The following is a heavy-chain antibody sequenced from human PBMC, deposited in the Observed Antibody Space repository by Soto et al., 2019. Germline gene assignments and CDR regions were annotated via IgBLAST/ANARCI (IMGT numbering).Heavy chain of an antibody. Sequence: GGSLRLSCAGSGFTFTDYSMIWVRQAPGKGLEWISYMSSTSNIAYYVDSVNGRFTTSRDNDKNSLYLQMNSLRDEDTAVYYCASCYGDYEFPCEYWGQGTLVTRLL. V-gene: IGHV3-48*02. J-gene: IGHJ4*02. CDR1: GFTFTDYS. CDR3: ASCYGDYEFPCEY. D-gene: IGHD4-17*01. CDR2: MSSTSNIA.